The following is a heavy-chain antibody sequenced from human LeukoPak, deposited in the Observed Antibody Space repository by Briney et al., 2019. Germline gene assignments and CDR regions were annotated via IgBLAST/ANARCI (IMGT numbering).Heavy chain of an antibody. V-gene: IGHV4-59*01. Sequence: PSETLSLTCTVSGGSINHFYWSWVRQPPGKGLEWVGYIYQSGTNNYSPSLKSRVTMSLDTSTSQSSLKVNSVTAADTAVYYCAREKRVVGAPHFDSWGQGTLVTVSS. CDR3: AREKRVVGAPHFDS. CDR2: IYQSGTN. CDR1: GGSINHFY. J-gene: IGHJ4*02. D-gene: IGHD1-26*01.